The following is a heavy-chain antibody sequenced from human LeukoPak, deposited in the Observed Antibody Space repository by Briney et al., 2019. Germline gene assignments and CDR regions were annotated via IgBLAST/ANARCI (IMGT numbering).Heavy chain of an antibody. J-gene: IGHJ5*02. CDR1: ADTFIDDN. V-gene: IGHV1-2*02. D-gene: IGHD2-8*01. CDR2: MNPKTGDT. CDR3: TRDVIMGYQQGYFDP. Sequence: SVNLSCTASADTFIDDNIQWVRQAPGQGLECMGWMNPKTGDTRYEEKFQGRVAIARETSITTAYMELSGLNSDDTAMYCCTRDVIMGYQQGYFDPWGQGTLVTVSS.